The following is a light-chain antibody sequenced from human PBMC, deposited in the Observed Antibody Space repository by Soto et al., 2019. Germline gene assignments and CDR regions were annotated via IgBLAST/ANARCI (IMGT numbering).Light chain of an antibody. CDR1: QSVSSDF. CDR3: QQYHISPFT. J-gene: IGKJ5*01. V-gene: IGKV3-20*01. Sequence: EIVLTQSPGTLSLSPGDRATLSCRTSQSVSSDFLAWYQKKPGQAPRLLIYGASDTATGIPHRFSGSGSGTDFTLTISRLEPDDFAVYYCQQYHISPFTFGQGTRLEIK. CDR2: GAS.